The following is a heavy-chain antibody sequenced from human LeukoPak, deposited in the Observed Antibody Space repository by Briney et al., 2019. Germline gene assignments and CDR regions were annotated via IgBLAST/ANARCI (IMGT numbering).Heavy chain of an antibody. Sequence: SETLSLTCTVSGGSISSSSYYWGWIRQPPGKGLEWIGEINHSGSTNYNPSLKSRVTISVDTSKNQFSLKLSSVTAADTAVYYCARTTKLIVVVVAAHFDYWGQGTLVTVSS. V-gene: IGHV4-39*07. CDR1: GGSISSSSYY. CDR3: ARTTKLIVVVVAAHFDY. CDR2: INHSGST. J-gene: IGHJ4*02. D-gene: IGHD2-15*01.